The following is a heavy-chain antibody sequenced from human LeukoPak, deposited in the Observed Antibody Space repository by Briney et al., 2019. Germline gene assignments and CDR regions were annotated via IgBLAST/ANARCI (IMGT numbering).Heavy chain of an antibody. V-gene: IGHV3-7*02. Sequence: PGGSLRLSCAASGFTFSRYWMSWVRQAPGKGLEWVANIKEDGSEKYYVDSVKGRFTISRDNAKNSLNLQMNSLRAEDTAVYYCTRRPAAGYFYDMDVWGQGTTVTVSS. CDR3: TRRPAAGYFYDMDV. CDR2: IKEDGSEK. CDR1: GFTFSRYW. J-gene: IGHJ6*02. D-gene: IGHD6-13*01.